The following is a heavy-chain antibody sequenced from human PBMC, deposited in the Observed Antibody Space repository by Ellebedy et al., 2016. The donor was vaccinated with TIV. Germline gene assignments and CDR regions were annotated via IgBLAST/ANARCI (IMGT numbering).Heavy chain of an antibody. CDR2: IYSSGST. J-gene: IGHJ3*02. Sequence: SETLSLXCTVSGGSVSRRRYYRSWIRKSPGKGLAWIGYIYSSGSTKYNPSLKSRLTISADTSKKHFSLKLNSATAADTAVYYFTYGVNSDAFDIWGHGTMVTVSS. V-gene: IGHV4-61*03. CDR3: TYGVNSDAFDI. CDR1: GGSVSRRRYY. D-gene: IGHD4-23*01.